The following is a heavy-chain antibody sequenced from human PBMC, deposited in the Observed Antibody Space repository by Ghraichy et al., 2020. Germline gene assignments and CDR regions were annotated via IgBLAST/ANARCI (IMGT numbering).Heavy chain of an antibody. V-gene: IGHV2-70*12. CDR2: IDWDDDK. Sequence: SGPTLVKPTQTLTLTCTFSGFSLDTTGMCVTWIRQPPGKALEWLALIDWDDDKFYSTSLETRLTISMDTSKDQVVLTMTNMDPEDTATYFCARTTTVDGTFRAFDVWGPGTLVTVSS. D-gene: IGHD6-19*01. J-gene: IGHJ3*01. CDR1: GFSLDTTGMC. CDR3: ARTTTVDGTFRAFDV.